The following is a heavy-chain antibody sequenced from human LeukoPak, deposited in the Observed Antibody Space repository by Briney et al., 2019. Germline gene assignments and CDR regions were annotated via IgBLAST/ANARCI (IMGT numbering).Heavy chain of an antibody. CDR2: INHSGST. J-gene: IGHJ4*02. CDR3: ARVSISLFGVVTAHFDS. CDR1: GGSITSYY. D-gene: IGHD3-3*01. V-gene: IGHV4-34*01. Sequence: SETLSLTCTVSGGSITSYYWSWIRQPPGKGLEWIGEINHSGSTNYNPSLKSRVTISVDTSKNQFSLKLSSVTAADTAVYYCARVSISLFGVVTAHFDSWGQGTLVAVSS.